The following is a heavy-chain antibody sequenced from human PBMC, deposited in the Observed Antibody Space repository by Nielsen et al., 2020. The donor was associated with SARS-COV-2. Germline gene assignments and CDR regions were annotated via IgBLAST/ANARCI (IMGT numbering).Heavy chain of an antibody. CDR2: ISSSSSTI. V-gene: IGHV3-48*02. D-gene: IGHD5-18*01. CDR3: ASPPLGLYSYGSIGLRGWYYFDY. Sequence: WIRQPPGKGLEWVSYISSSSSTIYYADSVKGRFTISRDNAKNSLYLQMNSLRDEGTAVYYCASPPLGLYSYGSIGLRGWYYFDYWGQGTLVTVSS. J-gene: IGHJ4*02.